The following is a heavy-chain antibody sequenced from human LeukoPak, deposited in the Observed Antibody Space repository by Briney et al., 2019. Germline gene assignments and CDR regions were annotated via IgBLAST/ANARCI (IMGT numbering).Heavy chain of an antibody. CDR3: ARGFRGDNFDY. Sequence: GSLRLSCAASGFTFSSYEMNWVRQPPGKGLEWIGGIYYSGSTYYNPSLKSRVTISVDTSKNQFSLKLRSVTAADTAVYYCARGFRGDNFDYWGQGTLVTVSS. CDR2: IYYSGST. V-gene: IGHV4-38-2*01. CDR1: GFTFSSYE. J-gene: IGHJ4*02. D-gene: IGHD7-27*01.